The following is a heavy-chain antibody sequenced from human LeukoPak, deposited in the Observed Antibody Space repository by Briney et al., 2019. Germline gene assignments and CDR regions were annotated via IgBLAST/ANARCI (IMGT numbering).Heavy chain of an antibody. CDR2: INPNSGGT. V-gene: IGHV1-2*02. Sequence: ASVKVFCKASGYTFTGYYMHWVRQAPGQGLEWMGWINPNSGGTNYAQKFQGRVTMTRDTSISTAYMELSRLRSDDTAVYYCARDLGYCSSTSCFPFDYWGQGTLVTVSS. D-gene: IGHD2-2*01. J-gene: IGHJ4*02. CDR1: GYTFTGYY. CDR3: ARDLGYCSSTSCFPFDY.